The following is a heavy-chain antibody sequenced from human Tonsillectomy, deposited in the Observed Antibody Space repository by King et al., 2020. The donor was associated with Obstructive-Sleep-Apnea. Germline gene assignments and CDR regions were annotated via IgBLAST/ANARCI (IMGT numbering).Heavy chain of an antibody. D-gene: IGHD3-10*01. V-gene: IGHV4-34*01. CDR2: INHSGST. CDR3: ARLRLKAYYGSGSYYSP. CDR1: GGSFSGYY. Sequence: QVQLQQWGAGLLKPSETLSLTCAVYGGSFSGYYWSWIRQPPGKGLEWIGEINHSGSTNYNPSLKSRVTISVDTSKNQFSLKLSSVTAAGTAVYYCARLRLKAYYGSGSYYSPWGQGTLVTVSS. J-gene: IGHJ5*02.